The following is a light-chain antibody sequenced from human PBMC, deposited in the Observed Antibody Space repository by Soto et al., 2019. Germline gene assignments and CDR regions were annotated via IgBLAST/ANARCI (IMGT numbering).Light chain of an antibody. CDR2: KAS. V-gene: IGKV1-5*03. J-gene: IGKJ5*01. CDR3: QQYNSYPLT. CDR1: QSISSL. Sequence: DIQMTQSPSTLSASVGDRVTITCRASQSISSLLAWYQQKPGRAPTLLIYKASTLESGVPSRFSGSGSGTEFSLSISSLQPDDSVTYYCQQYNSYPLTFGQGTRLDIQ.